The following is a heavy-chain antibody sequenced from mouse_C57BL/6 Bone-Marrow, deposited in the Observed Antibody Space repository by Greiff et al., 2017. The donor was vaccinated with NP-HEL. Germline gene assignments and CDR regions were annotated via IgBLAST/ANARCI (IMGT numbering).Heavy chain of an antibody. J-gene: IGHJ2*01. D-gene: IGHD2-3*01. CDR2: IRNKANGYTT. Sequence: EVQLVESGGGLVQPGGSLSLSCAASGFTFTDYYMSWVRQPPGKALEWLGFIRNKANGYTTEYSASVKGRFTISRDNSQSILYLQMNALRAEDSATYYCARSRWLPYDYWGQGTTLTVSS. CDR1: GFTFTDYY. CDR3: ARSRWLPYDY. V-gene: IGHV7-3*01.